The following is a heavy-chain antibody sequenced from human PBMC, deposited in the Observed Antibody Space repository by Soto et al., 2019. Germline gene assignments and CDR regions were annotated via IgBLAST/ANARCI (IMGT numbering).Heavy chain of an antibody. V-gene: IGHV3-20*04. CDR1: GFTFDDYG. Sequence: PGGSLRLSCAASGFTFDDYGMRWVRQAPGKGLEWVSGINWNGGSTGYADSVKGRFTISRDNAKNSLYLQMNSLRAEDTALYYCARDFHAKLLVWFDWFDPWGQGTLVTVSS. CDR2: INWNGGST. J-gene: IGHJ5*02. D-gene: IGHD3-10*01. CDR3: ARDFHAKLLVWFDWFDP.